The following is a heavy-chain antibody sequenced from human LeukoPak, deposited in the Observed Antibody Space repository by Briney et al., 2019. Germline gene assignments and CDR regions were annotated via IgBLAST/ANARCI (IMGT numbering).Heavy chain of an antibody. CDR3: ARGRDRAVTYFDY. J-gene: IGHJ4*02. D-gene: IGHD4-17*01. V-gene: IGHV3-21*01. CDR2: ISSSSSYI. Sequence: GGSLRLSCAASGFTFSSYSMNWVRQAPGKGLEWVSSISSSSSYIYYADSVKDRYTISRDNAKNSLYLQMNSLRAEDTAVYYCARGRDRAVTYFDYWGQGTLVTVSS. CDR1: GFTFSSYS.